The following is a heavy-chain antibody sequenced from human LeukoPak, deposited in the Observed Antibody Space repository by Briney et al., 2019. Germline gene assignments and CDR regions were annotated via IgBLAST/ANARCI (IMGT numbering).Heavy chain of an antibody. Sequence: SETLSLTCTVSGGSISSYYWSWIRQPAGKGLEWIGRIYTSGSTNYNPSLKSRATMSVDTSKNQFSLKLSSVTAADTAVYYCASEGNTVTTNYYYYYMDVWGKGTTVTVSS. CDR3: ASEGNTVTTNYYYYYMDV. D-gene: IGHD4-17*01. J-gene: IGHJ6*03. CDR2: IYTSGST. CDR1: GGSISSYY. V-gene: IGHV4-4*07.